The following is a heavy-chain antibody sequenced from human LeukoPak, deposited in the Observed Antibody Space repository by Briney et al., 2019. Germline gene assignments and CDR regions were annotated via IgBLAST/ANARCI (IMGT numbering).Heavy chain of an antibody. D-gene: IGHD3-16*02. J-gene: IGHJ6*02. V-gene: IGHV4-34*01. CDR2: INHSGST. CDR1: GGSFSGYY. CDR3: ARYRRPSHYYYYYGMDV. Sequence: SETLSLTCAVYGGSFSGYYWSWIRQPPGKGLEWIGEINHSGSTNYNSSLKSRVTISVDTSKNQFSLKLSSVTAADTAVYYCARYRRPSHYYYYYGMDVWGQGTTVTVSS.